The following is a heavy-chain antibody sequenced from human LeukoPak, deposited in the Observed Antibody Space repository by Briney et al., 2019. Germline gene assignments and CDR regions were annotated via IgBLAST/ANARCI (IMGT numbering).Heavy chain of an antibody. CDR3: ASLTMVWGRHYYYYMDV. V-gene: IGHV1-69*05. CDR1: GGTFSSYA. Sequence: SVKVSCKASGGTFSSYAISWVRQAPGRGLEWMGGSSPIFGTANYAQKFQGRVTITTDESTSTAYMELSSLRSEDTAVYYCASLTMVWGRHYYYYMDVWGKGTTVTVSS. D-gene: IGHD3-10*01. CDR2: SSPIFGTA. J-gene: IGHJ6*03.